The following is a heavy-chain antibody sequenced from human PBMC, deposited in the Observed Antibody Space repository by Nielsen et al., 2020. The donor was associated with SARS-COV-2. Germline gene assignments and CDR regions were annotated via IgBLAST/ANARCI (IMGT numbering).Heavy chain of an antibody. CDR2: ISSSSSTK. Sequence: GESLKISCAASGFTFNNYEMNWVRQAPGKGLEWVAYISSSSSTKYYADSVKGRFTISRDNAKDSLYLQMNSLRAEDTVLYHCATSSIAAAGHHTSDYGMDVWGQGTTVTVSS. V-gene: IGHV3-48*04. CDR1: GFTFNNYE. D-gene: IGHD6-13*01. J-gene: IGHJ6*02. CDR3: ATSSIAAAGHHTSDYGMDV.